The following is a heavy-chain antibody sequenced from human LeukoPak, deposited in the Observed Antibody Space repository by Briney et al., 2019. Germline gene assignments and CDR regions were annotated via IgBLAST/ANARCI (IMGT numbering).Heavy chain of an antibody. Sequence: PSETLSLTCTVSGGSISSSSYYWGWIRQPPGKGLEWIGSIYYSGSTYYNPSLKSRVTISVDTSKNQFSLKLISVTAADTAVYYCARHRTGKGYAISAFDYWGQGTLVTVSS. CDR1: GGSISSSSYY. CDR2: IYYSGST. D-gene: IGHD2-8*01. CDR3: ARHRTGKGYAISAFDY. J-gene: IGHJ4*02. V-gene: IGHV4-39*01.